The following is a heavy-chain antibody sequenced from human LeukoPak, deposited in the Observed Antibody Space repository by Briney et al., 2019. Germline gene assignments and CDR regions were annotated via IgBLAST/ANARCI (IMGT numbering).Heavy chain of an antibody. V-gene: IGHV4-39*07. J-gene: IGHJ4*02. CDR3: ARGPPRDFGPSGFYYNY. CDR2: VFYNGNT. CDR1: GGSISSKTHY. Sequence: SETLSLTCTVSGGSISSKTHYWACIRQTPGKGLEWIGSVFYNGNTYYNPSLKSRVTMSVDTSKNQFSLKLSSVTAADTAVYYCARGPPRDFGPSGFYYNYWGQGTRVTVSS. D-gene: IGHD3-22*01.